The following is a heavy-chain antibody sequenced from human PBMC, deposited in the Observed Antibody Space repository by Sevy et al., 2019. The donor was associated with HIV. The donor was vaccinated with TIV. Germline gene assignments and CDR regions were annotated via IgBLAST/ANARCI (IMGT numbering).Heavy chain of an antibody. CDR3: AKDFNYDGSGSYFDY. V-gene: IGHV3-30*18. CDR2: ISYDGSNK. D-gene: IGHD3-10*01. J-gene: IGHJ4*02. Sequence: GGSLRLSCEASGLTFSSYGMHWVRQAPGKGLEWVAVISYDGSNKYYADSVKGRFTISRDNSKNTLYLQMNSLRAEDTAVYYCAKDFNYDGSGSYFDYWGQGTLVTVSS. CDR1: GLTFSSYG.